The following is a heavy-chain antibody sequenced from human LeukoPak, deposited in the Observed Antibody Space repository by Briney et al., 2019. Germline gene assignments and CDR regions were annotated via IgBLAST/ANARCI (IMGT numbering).Heavy chain of an antibody. J-gene: IGHJ5*02. D-gene: IGHD6-19*01. Sequence: SVKVSCKASGGTFSSYAISWVRQAPGQGLEWMGGIIPIFGTANYAQKFQGRVTITADESTSTAYMELSSLRSEDTAVYYCARMYSSGQNWFDPWGQGTLVTVSS. CDR2: IIPIFGTA. CDR1: GGTFSSYA. V-gene: IGHV1-69*13. CDR3: ARMYSSGQNWFDP.